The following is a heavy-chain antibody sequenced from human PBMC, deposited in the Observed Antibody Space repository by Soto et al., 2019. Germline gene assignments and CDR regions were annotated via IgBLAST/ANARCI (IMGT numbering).Heavy chain of an antibody. J-gene: IGHJ4*02. CDR2: IFWNDDE. Sequence: SGPTLVNPTQTLTLTCTFSGFSLTSYGVGVGWIRQPPGKALEWLALIFWNDDERYSPSLKSRLTITKDTSKNQVVFTMTNMDPVDTATYFCVNTGYSYDPFAYLGRGTLVSVS. V-gene: IGHV2-5*01. CDR1: GFSLTSYGVG. D-gene: IGHD5-18*01. CDR3: VNTGYSYDPFAY.